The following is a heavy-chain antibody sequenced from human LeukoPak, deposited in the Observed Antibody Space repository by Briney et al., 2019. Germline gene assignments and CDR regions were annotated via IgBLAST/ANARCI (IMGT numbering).Heavy chain of an antibody. CDR3: AFGGGTTGLFDY. J-gene: IGHJ4*02. Sequence: GGSLRHSCAASGFTFSSRNMSWVRQAPGKGLEWFSYVSSSSSITYYVDSVKGRFTISRDNAKNSLYLQMNSLRVEDTAVYYCAFGGGTTGLFDYWGQGTLVAVSS. CDR1: GFTFSSRN. V-gene: IGHV3-48*04. CDR2: VSSSSSIT. D-gene: IGHD1-1*01.